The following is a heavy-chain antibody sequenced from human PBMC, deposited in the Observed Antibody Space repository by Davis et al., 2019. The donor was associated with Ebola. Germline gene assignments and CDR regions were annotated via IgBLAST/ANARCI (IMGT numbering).Heavy chain of an antibody. J-gene: IGHJ6*02. CDR3: ARGAYCSSTSCYVFGYYYYGMDV. Sequence: PSETLSLTCTVSGGSISSHYWSWIRQPPGKGLEWIGYIYYSGSTNYNPSLKSRVTISVDTSKNQFSLKLSSVTAVDTAVYYCARGAYCSSTSCYVFGYYYYGMDVWGQGTTVTVSS. CDR2: IYYSGST. CDR1: GGSISSHY. D-gene: IGHD2-2*01. V-gene: IGHV4-59*11.